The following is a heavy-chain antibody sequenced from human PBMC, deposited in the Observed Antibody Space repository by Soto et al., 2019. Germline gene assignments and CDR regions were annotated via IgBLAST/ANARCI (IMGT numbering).Heavy chain of an antibody. V-gene: IGHV3-33*01. Sequence: GGSLRLSCAASGFTFSSYGMHWVRQAPGKGLEWVAVIWYDGSNKYYADSVKGRFTISRDNSKNTLYLQMNSLRAEDTAVYYCAREADEQQMGYYYYGMDVWGQGTTVTVSS. CDR3: AREADEQQMGYYYYGMDV. J-gene: IGHJ6*02. CDR2: IWYDGSNK. D-gene: IGHD6-13*01. CDR1: GFTFSSYG.